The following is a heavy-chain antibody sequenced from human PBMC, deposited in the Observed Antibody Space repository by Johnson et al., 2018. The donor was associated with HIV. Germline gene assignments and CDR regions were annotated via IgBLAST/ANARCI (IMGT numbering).Heavy chain of an antibody. J-gene: IGHJ3*02. CDR1: GFTFSSYS. CDR2: ISYDGSNK. D-gene: IGHD1-7*01. CDR3: AKGNRYNWNYVSAFDI. V-gene: IGHV3-30*04. Sequence: QVQLVESGGGVVQPGRSLRLSCAASGFTFSSYSMHWVRQAPGKGLEWVAAISYDGSNKYSVDSVKGRFPISRDNSKNTLYLQRNSRRAEDTAVYYCAKGNRYNWNYVSAFDIWGQGTMVTVSS.